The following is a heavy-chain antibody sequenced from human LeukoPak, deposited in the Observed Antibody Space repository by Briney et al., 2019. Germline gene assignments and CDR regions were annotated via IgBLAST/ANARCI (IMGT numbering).Heavy chain of an antibody. V-gene: IGHV4-39*07. CDR1: GGSISSSSYY. J-gene: IGHJ4*02. CDR3: ARGGQLWLSPFFDY. Sequence: TPSETLSLTCTVSGGSISSSSYYWGWIRQPPGKGLEWIGSIYYSGSTNYNPSLKSRVTISVDTSKNKFSLRLSSVTAADTAVYYCARGGQLWLSPFFDYWGQGTLVTVSS. D-gene: IGHD5-18*01. CDR2: IYYSGST.